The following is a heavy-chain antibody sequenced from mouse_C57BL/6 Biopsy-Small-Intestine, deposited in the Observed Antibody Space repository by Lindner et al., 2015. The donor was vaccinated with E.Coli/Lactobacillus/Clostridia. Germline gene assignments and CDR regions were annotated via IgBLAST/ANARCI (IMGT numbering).Heavy chain of an antibody. CDR1: GFSFNTYA. Sequence: VQLQESGGGLVQPKGSLKLSCAASGFSFNTYAMNWVRQAPGKGLEWVARIRSKSNNYATYYADSVKDRFTISRDDSESMLYLQMNNLKTEDTAMYYCVRYDYDYYAMDYWGQGISVTVSS. CDR2: IRSKSNNYAT. J-gene: IGHJ4*01. D-gene: IGHD2-4*01. V-gene: IGHV10-1*01. CDR3: VRYDYDYYAMDY.